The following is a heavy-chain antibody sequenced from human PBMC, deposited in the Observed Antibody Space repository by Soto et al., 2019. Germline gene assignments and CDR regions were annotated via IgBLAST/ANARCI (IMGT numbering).Heavy chain of an antibody. D-gene: IGHD6-13*01. Sequence: SETLSLTCSVSGGSISSYYWGWIRQPPGKGLEWIGHIYYSGGTSYNPSLKSRITISVDTSKNQFSLKLSSVTAADMAVYYCARDSAAGTGDYDHWGQGILVTVSS. J-gene: IGHJ4*02. CDR2: IYYSGGT. V-gene: IGHV4-59*01. CDR1: GGSISSYY. CDR3: ARDSAAGTGDYDH.